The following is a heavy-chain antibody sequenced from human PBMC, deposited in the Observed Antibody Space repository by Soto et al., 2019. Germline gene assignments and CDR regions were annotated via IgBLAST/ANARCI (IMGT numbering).Heavy chain of an antibody. D-gene: IGHD5-18*01. J-gene: IGHJ4*02. Sequence: EVQLLESGGRLVQPGGSLRLSCAASGFTFSSYAMSWVRQAPGKGLEWVSAISGSGGSTYYADSVKGRFTISRDNSKNTLYRQMNSLRAEDTAVYYCARTLYSYGSDYWGQGTLVTVSS. CDR1: GFTFSSYA. V-gene: IGHV3-23*01. CDR3: ARTLYSYGSDY. CDR2: ISGSGGST.